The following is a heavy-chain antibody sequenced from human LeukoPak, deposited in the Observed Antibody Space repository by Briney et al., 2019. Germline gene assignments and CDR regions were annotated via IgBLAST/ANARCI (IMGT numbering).Heavy chain of an antibody. V-gene: IGHV4-59*08. CDR1: GGSISSYY. D-gene: IGHD1-1*01. J-gene: IGHJ4*02. Sequence: SETLSLTCTVSGGSISSYYWSWIRQPPGKGLEWIGYISYSGSTNYNPSLKSRVTISVDTSKNQFSLKLSSVTAADTAVYYCARRHEGERYYFDYWGQGTLVTVSS. CDR2: ISYSGST. CDR3: ARRHEGERYYFDY.